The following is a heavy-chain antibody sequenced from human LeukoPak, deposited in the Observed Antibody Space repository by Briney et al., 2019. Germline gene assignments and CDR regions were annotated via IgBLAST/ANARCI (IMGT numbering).Heavy chain of an antibody. CDR3: TTDDAQGYCSASSCQRPFDY. J-gene: IGHJ4*02. V-gene: IGHV3-15*01. D-gene: IGHD2-15*01. CDR1: GFTFSNAW. CDR2: TKSKTDGGTT. Sequence: KSGGSLRLSSAASGFTFSNAWMSWVRQGPGKGLEWGGRTKSKTDGGTTEYAGPVKGRLTISRDDSKNALYLQVNSLKTEDTAVYYCTTDDAQGYCSASSCQRPFDYWGQGTLIIVS.